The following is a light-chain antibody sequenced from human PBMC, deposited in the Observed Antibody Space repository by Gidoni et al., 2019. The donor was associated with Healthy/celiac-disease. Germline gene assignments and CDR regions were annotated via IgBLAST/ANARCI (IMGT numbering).Light chain of an antibody. CDR1: QSVSSSY. CDR2: GAS. CDR3: QEYGSSRT. V-gene: IGKV3-20*01. Sequence: IVLTPSPGTLSLSPGERATLSCRASQSVSSSYLAWYQQKPGQAPRLLIYGASSRGTGLPDRCSGSGSGTDFTLTISRLEPEDFAVYYCQEYGSSRTFGQXTKVEIK. J-gene: IGKJ1*01.